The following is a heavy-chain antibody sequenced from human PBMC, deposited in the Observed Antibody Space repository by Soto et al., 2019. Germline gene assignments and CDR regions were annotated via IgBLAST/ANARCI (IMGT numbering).Heavy chain of an antibody. CDR2: ISGSGGST. CDR3: AKSSAFCSSTSCRGYYYYGMDV. V-gene: IGHV3-23*01. D-gene: IGHD2-2*01. CDR1: GFTFSSYA. J-gene: IGHJ6*02. Sequence: EVQLLESGGGLVQPGGSLRLSCAASGFTFSSYAMSWVRQAPGKGLEWVSAISGSGGSTYYADSVKGRFTISRDNSKNTLYLQMNSLRAEDTAVYYCAKSSAFCSSTSCRGYYYYGMDVWGQGTTVTVSS.